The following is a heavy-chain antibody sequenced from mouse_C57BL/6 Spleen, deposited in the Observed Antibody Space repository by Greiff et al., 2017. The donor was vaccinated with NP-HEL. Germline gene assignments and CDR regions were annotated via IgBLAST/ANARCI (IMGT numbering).Heavy chain of an antibody. V-gene: IGHV2-5*01. CDR3: AKTSYDYDGAWFAY. D-gene: IGHD2-4*01. CDR1: GFSLTSYG. Sequence: VKLVESGPGLVAPSQSLSITCTVSGFSLTSYGVDWVRQSPGKGLEWLGVIWRGGSTDYNAAFMSRLSITKDNSKSQVFFKMNSLQADDTAIYYCAKTSYDYDGAWFAYWGQGTLVTVSA. J-gene: IGHJ3*01. CDR2: IWRGGST.